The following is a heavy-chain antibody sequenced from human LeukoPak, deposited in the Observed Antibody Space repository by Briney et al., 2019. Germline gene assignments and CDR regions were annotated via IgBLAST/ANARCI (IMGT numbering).Heavy chain of an antibody. CDR1: GGPINNYY. V-gene: IGHV4-59*01. D-gene: IGHD4-17*01. CDR3: ARDSSTVTTRHFDY. Sequence: SETLSLTCTVSGGPINNYYWTWIRQPPGKGRECIGYVYYTGSTYYHPSLKSRVTISVDTSRNQFSLKLNSVTAADTAVYYCARDSSTVTTRHFDYWGQGTLVTASS. CDR2: VYYTGST. J-gene: IGHJ4*02.